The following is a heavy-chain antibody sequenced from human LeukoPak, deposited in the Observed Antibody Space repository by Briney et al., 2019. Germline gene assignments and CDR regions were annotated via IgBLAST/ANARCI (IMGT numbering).Heavy chain of an antibody. CDR1: GFTFSSYS. CDR2: ISSSSSTI. D-gene: IGHD3-22*01. V-gene: IGHV3-48*04. CDR3: ARVRYYYDSSGYDY. Sequence: GGSLRLSCAASGFTFSSYSMNWVRQAPGKGLEWVSYISSSSSTIYYADSVKGRFTISRDNAKNSLYLQMNSLRAEDTAVYYCARVRYYYDSSGYDYWGQGTLATVSS. J-gene: IGHJ4*02.